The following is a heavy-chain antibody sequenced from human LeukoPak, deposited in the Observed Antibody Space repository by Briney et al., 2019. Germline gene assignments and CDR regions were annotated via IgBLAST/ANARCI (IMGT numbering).Heavy chain of an antibody. CDR2: IYPGDSDT. V-gene: IGHV5-51*01. Sequence: GEPLKISCKGSGYSFTSYWIGWVRQMPGKGLEWMGIIYPGDSDTRYSPSFQGQVTISADKSISTAYLQWSSLKASDTAMYYCAISGDEKYSSSWYGGFDPWGQGTLVTVSS. J-gene: IGHJ5*02. D-gene: IGHD6-13*01. CDR3: AISGDEKYSSSWYGGFDP. CDR1: GYSFTSYW.